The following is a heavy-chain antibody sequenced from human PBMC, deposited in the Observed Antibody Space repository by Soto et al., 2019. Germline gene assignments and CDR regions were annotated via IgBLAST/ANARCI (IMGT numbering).Heavy chain of an antibody. CDR2: INPNSGGT. V-gene: IGHV1-2*02. Sequence: QVQLVQSGAEVKKPGASVKVTCKASGYTFTAYYMHWVRQAPGQELEWMGWINPNSGGTYHAQNFQGRVTMTRDTSPTTAYMELASLASDDTAVYYCARGGGRGYNELDPWGHGTLVIVSS. CDR3: ARGGGRGYNELDP. J-gene: IGHJ5*02. CDR1: GYTFTAYY. D-gene: IGHD5-12*01.